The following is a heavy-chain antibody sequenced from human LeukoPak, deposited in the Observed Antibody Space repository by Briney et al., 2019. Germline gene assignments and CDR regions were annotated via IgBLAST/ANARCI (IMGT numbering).Heavy chain of an antibody. CDR2: IYHSGST. J-gene: IGHJ4*02. V-gene: IGHV4-39*07. CDR1: GGSITSGGYY. D-gene: IGHD2-15*01. CDR3: ASTGYCSGGSCYRTAEDY. Sequence: SETLSLTCTISGGSITSGGYYWGWIRQPPGKGLEWIGSIYHSGSTYYNPSHKRRVTISVDTSTNQFSLKLSSVPAADTAVYYCASTGYCSGGSCYRTAEDYWGQGTLVTVSS.